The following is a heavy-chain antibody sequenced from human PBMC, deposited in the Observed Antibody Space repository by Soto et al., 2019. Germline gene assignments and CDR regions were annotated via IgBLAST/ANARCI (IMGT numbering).Heavy chain of an antibody. CDR2: IYHSGSI. V-gene: IGHV4-30-2*01. CDR3: ARDPGL. CDR1: GGSISSGGYS. J-gene: IGHJ2*01. Sequence: QLQLQESGSGLVKPSQTLSLTCAVSGGSISSGGYSWSWIRQPPGKGLEWIGYIYHSGSIYYNSSFNSRVTLSVDRSTTQFSLKLSSVTAADTAVYYCARDPGLWGRGTLVTVSS.